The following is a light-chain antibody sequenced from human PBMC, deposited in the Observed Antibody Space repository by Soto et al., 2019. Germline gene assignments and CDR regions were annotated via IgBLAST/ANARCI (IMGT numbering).Light chain of an antibody. CDR1: QSISGS. CDR3: QQSHSTHSIT. J-gene: IGKJ5*01. V-gene: IGKV1-39*01. CDR2: AAA. Sequence: DIQMTQSQSSLSASVGDRVTITCRASQSISGSLTWYQQKPAKAPKLLIYAAARLQRGVPSRISGSGSGTDYTLTISSLQPEEYSTYYCQQSHSTHSITFGQGTRLEIK.